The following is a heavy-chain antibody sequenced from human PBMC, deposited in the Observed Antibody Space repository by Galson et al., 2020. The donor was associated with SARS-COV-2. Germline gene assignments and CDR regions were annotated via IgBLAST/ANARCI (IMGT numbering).Heavy chain of an antibody. CDR3: ARDLRYFDWLFHSDYYYDGMDV. V-gene: IGHV3-30*03. CDR2: ISYDGSNK. J-gene: IGHJ6*02. D-gene: IGHD3-9*01. CDR1: GFTFSSYG. Sequence: GESLKISCAASGFTFSSYGMHWVRQAPGKGLEWVAVISYDGSNKYYADSVKGRFTISRDNSKNTLYLQMNGLRAEDTAVYYCARDLRYFDWLFHSDYYYDGMDVWGQGTTVTVSS.